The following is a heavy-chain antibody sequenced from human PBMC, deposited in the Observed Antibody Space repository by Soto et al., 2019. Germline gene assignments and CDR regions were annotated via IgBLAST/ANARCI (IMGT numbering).Heavy chain of an antibody. Sequence: GASVKVSCKASGGTFSSYAISWVRQAPGQGLEWMGGIIPIFGTANYAQKFQGRVTITADESTSTAYMELSSLRSEDTAVYFCATWHLQEHAYDIWGQGTTVTVSS. J-gene: IGHJ3*02. CDR1: GGTFSSYA. V-gene: IGHV1-69*13. CDR3: ATWHLQEHAYDI. CDR2: IIPIFGTA. D-gene: IGHD4-4*01.